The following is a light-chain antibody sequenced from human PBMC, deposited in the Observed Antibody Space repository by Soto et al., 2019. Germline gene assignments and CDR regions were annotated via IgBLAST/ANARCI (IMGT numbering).Light chain of an antibody. Sequence: EIVLTQSPGTLSLSPGERATLSCRASQSVSSSYLAWYQQKPGQAPRLRIYGESSRATGIPDRFSGSGSGTDFTLTISRLEPEDFALYYCQQYGSPPGTFGQGTKVEIK. V-gene: IGKV3-20*01. CDR1: QSVSSSY. CDR3: QQYGSPPGT. J-gene: IGKJ1*01. CDR2: GES.